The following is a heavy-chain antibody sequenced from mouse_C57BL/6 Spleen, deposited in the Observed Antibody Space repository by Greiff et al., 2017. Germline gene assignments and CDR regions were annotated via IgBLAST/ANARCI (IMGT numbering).Heavy chain of an antibody. CDR2: IDPETGGT. D-gene: IGHD2-5*01. CDR3: TLYYSIYYYAMDY. Sequence: QVQLQQSGAELVRPGASVTLSCKASGYTFTDYEMHWVKQTPVHGLEWIGAIDPETGGTAYNQKFKGKAILTADKSSSTAYMELRSLTSEDSAFYYCTLYYSIYYYAMDYWGQGTSVTVSS. CDR1: GYTFTDYE. V-gene: IGHV1-15*01. J-gene: IGHJ4*01.